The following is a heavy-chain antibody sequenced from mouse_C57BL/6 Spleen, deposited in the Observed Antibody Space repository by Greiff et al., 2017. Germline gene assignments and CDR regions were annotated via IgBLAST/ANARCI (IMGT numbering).Heavy chain of an antibody. J-gene: IGHJ2*01. CDR1: GYTFTSYW. CDR2: INPSSGYT. V-gene: IGHV1-7*01. D-gene: IGHD4-1*01. CDR3: ARSLTGKGYYFDY. Sequence: VQLQQSGAELAKPGASVKLSCKASGYTFTSYWMHWVKQRPGQGLEWIGYINPSSGYTKYNQKFKDKATLTADKSSSTAYMQLSSLTYEDSAVYYCARSLTGKGYYFDYWGQGTTLTVSS.